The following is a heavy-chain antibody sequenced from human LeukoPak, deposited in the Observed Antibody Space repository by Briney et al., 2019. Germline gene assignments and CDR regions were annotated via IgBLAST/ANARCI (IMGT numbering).Heavy chain of an antibody. CDR3: AREESIGSYQFLHDY. CDR2: IIPIFGTT. V-gene: IGHV1-69*05. CDR1: GGTFSTYA. J-gene: IGHJ4*02. Sequence: SVKVSCKASGGTFSTYAISWVRQAPGQGLEWMGGIIPIFGTTNYAQKFQGRVTMTTDTSTSTAYMELRSLTSDDTAVYYCAREESIGSYQFLHDYWGQGTLVTVSS. D-gene: IGHD1-26*01.